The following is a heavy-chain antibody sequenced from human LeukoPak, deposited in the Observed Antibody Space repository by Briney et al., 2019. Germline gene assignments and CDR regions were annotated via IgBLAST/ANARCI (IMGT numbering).Heavy chain of an antibody. CDR3: AKHAGGHDLDALDI. Sequence: GGSLRLSCAASGFTFSSYSMNWVRQAPGKGLEWVSSISSSSSYIYYADSVKGRFTISRDNSRNTLSLHMNSLRAEDTAVYFCAKHAGGHDLDALDIWGQGTMVTVSS. V-gene: IGHV3-21*04. CDR2: ISSSSSYI. CDR1: GFTFSSYS. J-gene: IGHJ3*02. D-gene: IGHD2-2*01.